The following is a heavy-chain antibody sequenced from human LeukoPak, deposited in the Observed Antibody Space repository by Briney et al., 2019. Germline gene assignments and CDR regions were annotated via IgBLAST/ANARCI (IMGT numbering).Heavy chain of an antibody. CDR2: IGGRDGST. CDR3: AKGHYYGSGSF. Sequence: PGGSLRLSCAAAGFTFSSYGMSWVRQAPGKGLEWVSAIGGRDGSTYYADSVKGRFTISRDNSKNTLYVQMNSLRAEDTAVYYCAKGHYYGSGSFWGQGTLVTVSS. V-gene: IGHV3-23*01. J-gene: IGHJ4*02. D-gene: IGHD3-10*01. CDR1: GFTFSSYG.